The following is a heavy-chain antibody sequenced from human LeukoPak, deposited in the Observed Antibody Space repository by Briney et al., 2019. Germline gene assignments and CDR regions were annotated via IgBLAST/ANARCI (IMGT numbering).Heavy chain of an antibody. V-gene: IGHV3-23*03. CDR2: IYSGGTT. CDR1: GFTFSTYA. J-gene: IGHJ4*02. D-gene: IGHD2-2*01. CDR3: AKGSSWVVY. Sequence: PGGSLRLSCAASGFTFSTYAMSWVRQAPGKGLEWVSGIYSGGTTFYADSVKGRFTISRDNSKNTLYLQMNSLRAEDTAVYYCAKGSSWVVYWGQGTLVTVSS.